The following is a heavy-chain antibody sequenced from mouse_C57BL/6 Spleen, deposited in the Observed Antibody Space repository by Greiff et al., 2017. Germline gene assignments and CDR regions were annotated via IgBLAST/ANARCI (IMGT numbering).Heavy chain of an antibody. CDR3: TRNYDYDGY. CDR1: GYTFTDYE. CDR2: IDPETGGT. Sequence: QVQLKESGAELVRPGASVTLSCKASGYTFTDYEMHWVKQTPVHGLEWIGAIDPETGGTAYNQKFKGKAILTADKSSSTAYMELRSLTSEDSAVYYCTRNYDYDGYWGQGTTLTVSS. D-gene: IGHD2-4*01. J-gene: IGHJ2*01. V-gene: IGHV1-15*01.